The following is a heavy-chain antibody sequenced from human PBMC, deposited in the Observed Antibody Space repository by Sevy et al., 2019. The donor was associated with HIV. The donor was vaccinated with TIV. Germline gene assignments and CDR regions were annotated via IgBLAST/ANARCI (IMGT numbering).Heavy chain of an antibody. V-gene: IGHV3-11*01. J-gene: IGHJ4*02. D-gene: IGHD3-22*01. CDR3: ARRTYYYDSSGSQGRLYYFDY. CDR2: ISSSGSTI. Sequence: GGSLRLSCAASGFTFSDYYMSWIRQAPGKGLEWVSYISSSGSTIYYADSVKGRFTISRDNAKNSLYLQMNSLRAEDTXXYYCARRTYYYDSSGSQGRLYYFDYWGQGTLVTVSS. CDR1: GFTFSDYY.